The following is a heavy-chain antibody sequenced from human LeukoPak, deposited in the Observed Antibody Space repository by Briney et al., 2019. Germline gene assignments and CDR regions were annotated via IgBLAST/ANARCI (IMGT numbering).Heavy chain of an antibody. CDR3: ARQGTNSGYYLLDY. CDR2: INQSGST. J-gene: IGHJ4*02. Sequence: SETLSLTCVVYGGSFSGYYWVWIRQPPGKGLEWIGEINQSGSTNYNPSLKSRVTMSVDTPKNQFSLKLSSVTAADTAVYYCARQGTNSGYYLLDYWGQGHPVIVSS. CDR1: GGSFSGYY. D-gene: IGHD3-22*01. V-gene: IGHV4-34*01.